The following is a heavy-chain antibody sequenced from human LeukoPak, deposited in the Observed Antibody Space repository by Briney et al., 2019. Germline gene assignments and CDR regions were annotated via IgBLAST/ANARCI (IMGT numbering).Heavy chain of an antibody. CDR2: ISGIGDST. CDR1: GGSISSYY. V-gene: IGHV3-23*01. Sequence: ETLSLTCTVSGGSISSYYWSWIRQPPGKGLEWVSVISGIGDSTYYADSVKGRFTISRDNSKNTLYLQMNSLRAEDTALYYCARVSLLAKSCSGGSCPTTDYWGQGTLVTVSS. CDR3: ARVSLLAKSCSGGSCPTTDY. D-gene: IGHD2-15*01. J-gene: IGHJ4*02.